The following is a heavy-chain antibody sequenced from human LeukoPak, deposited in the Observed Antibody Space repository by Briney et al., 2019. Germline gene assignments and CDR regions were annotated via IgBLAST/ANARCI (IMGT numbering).Heavy chain of an antibody. J-gene: IGHJ4*02. CDR2: IYYSGST. CDR1: GGSISSGGYY. D-gene: IGHD2-2*01. V-gene: IGHV4-31*03. CDR3: ARNGRVVAFDPFDY. Sequence: TPSQTLSLTCTVSGGSISSGGYYWSWIRQHPGKGLEWIGYIYYSGSTYYNPSLKSRVTISVDTSKNQFSLKLSSVTAADTAVYYCARNGRVVAFDPFDYWGQGTLVTVSS.